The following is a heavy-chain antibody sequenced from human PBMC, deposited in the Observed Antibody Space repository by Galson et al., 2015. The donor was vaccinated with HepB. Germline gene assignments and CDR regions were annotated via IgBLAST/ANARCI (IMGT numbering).Heavy chain of an antibody. CDR1: GFTFSTYA. D-gene: IGHD4-23*01. J-gene: IGHJ4*02. CDR2: ISSNGDST. CDR3: VNDGVYSGGPFDY. Sequence: SLRLSCAASGFTFSTYAMHWVRQAPGKGLEYVSTISSNGDSTYYADSVKGRFTISRDNSKNTVYLQMSSLRAEDTAVYYCVNDGVYSGGPFDYWGQGTLATVSS. V-gene: IGHV3-64D*06.